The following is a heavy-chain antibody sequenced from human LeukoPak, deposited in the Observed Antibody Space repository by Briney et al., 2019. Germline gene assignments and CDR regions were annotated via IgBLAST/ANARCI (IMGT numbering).Heavy chain of an antibody. V-gene: IGHV3-48*03. CDR2: ISSSGSTI. D-gene: IGHD3-10*01. Sequence: PGGSLRLSCAASGFTFSSYEMNWVRQAPGKGLEWVSYISSSGSTIYYADSVKGRFTISRDNSKNTMYLLMNSLRIEDTAVYYCARSLTKVRGYDYWGQGTLVTVSS. CDR3: ARSLTKVRGYDY. J-gene: IGHJ4*02. CDR1: GFTFSSYE.